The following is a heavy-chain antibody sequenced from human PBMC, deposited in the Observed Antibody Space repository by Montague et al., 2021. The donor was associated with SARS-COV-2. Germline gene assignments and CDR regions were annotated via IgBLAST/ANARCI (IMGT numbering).Heavy chain of an antibody. CDR2: ISHSGTS. CDR1: GGSFTDNI. Sequence: SETLSLTCAVYGGSFTDNIWTWIRQPPGKGLEWIGEISHSGTSNYNASLRSRVTISIDTAKNQFSLRLSALAAADTAVYYCARGRSTRVRGVIFTSYYYYYYGIDVWGQGTTVTVSS. D-gene: IGHD3-10*01. CDR3: ARGRSTRVRGVIFTSYYYYYYGIDV. V-gene: IGHV4-34*01. J-gene: IGHJ6*02.